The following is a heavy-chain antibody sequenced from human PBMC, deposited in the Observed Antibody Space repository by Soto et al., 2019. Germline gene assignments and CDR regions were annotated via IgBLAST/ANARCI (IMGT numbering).Heavy chain of an antibody. V-gene: IGHV4-59*01. CDR1: GGSISSYY. CDR2: IYYSGST. CDR3: ARSQGYNLDY. Sequence: KTSETLSLTCTVSGGSISSYYWSWIRQPPGKGLEWIGYIYYSGSTNYNPSLKSRVTIPVDTSKNQFSLKLSSVTAADTAVYYCARSQGYNLDYWGQGTLVTVSS. J-gene: IGHJ4*02. D-gene: IGHD5-12*01.